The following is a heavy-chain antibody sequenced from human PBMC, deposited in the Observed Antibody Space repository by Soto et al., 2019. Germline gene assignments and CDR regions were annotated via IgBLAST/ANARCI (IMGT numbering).Heavy chain of an antibody. Sequence: SSVKVSCKASGGTFSSYAISWVRQAPGQGLEWMGGIIPIFGTANYAQKFQGRVTITADESTSTAYMELSSLRSEDTAVYYCARHPGGRGYYYGMDVWGQGTTVTVSS. CDR3: ARHPGGRGYYYGMDV. V-gene: IGHV1-69*13. J-gene: IGHJ6*02. CDR2: IIPIFGTA. D-gene: IGHD2-15*01. CDR1: GGTFSSYA.